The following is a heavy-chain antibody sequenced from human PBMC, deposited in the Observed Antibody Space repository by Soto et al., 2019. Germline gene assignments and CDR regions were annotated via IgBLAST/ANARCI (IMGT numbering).Heavy chain of an antibody. V-gene: IGHV3-23*01. Sequence: EVQLLESGGGLVQPGGSLRLSCAASGFTFSSYAMSWVRQAPGKGLEWVSAISGSGGSTYYADSVKGRFTISRDNSKITVDLQMNSLRAEDRDVYDCEKGQTEVDSGWSEGAFDIWCQGTMVTVSS. CDR1: GFTFSSYA. CDR2: ISGSGGST. D-gene: IGHD6-19*01. J-gene: IGHJ3*02. CDR3: EKGQTEVDSGWSEGAFDI.